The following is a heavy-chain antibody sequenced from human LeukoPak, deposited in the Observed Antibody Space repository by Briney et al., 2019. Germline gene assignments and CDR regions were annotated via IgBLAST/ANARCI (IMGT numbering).Heavy chain of an antibody. Sequence: GGSLRLSCAASGLTFSSNAMSWVRQAPGKGLERVSSVTGNGDNTFHADSVKGRFTISRDNSKNMLYLQINSLRAEDTAVYYCARDRNYFEALHRSYWGQGTLVTVSS. CDR3: ARDRNYFEALHRSY. J-gene: IGHJ4*02. CDR2: VTGNGDNT. D-gene: IGHD3-10*01. V-gene: IGHV3-23*01. CDR1: GLTFSSNA.